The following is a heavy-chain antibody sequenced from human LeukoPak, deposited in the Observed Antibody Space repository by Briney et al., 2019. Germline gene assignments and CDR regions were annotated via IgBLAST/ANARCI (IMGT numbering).Heavy chain of an antibody. J-gene: IGHJ4*02. CDR1: GFSFSRYT. D-gene: IGHD3-22*01. V-gene: IGHV3-7*05. Sequence: GGSLRLSCAASGFSFSRYTMSWVRQAPGKGLEWVANIKEDGSEKNYVDSVKGRFTISRDNAKNSLYLQMNSLRTEDTAFYYCAKVEMGRYVYDSSGYSGLAIDYWGQGALVAVSS. CDR3: AKVEMGRYVYDSSGYSGLAIDY. CDR2: IKEDGSEK.